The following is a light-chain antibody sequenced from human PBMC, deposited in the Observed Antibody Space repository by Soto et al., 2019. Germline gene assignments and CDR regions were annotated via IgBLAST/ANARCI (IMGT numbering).Light chain of an antibody. Sequence: DIQMTQSPSSLSASVGDRVTITCQASQDISNYLNWYQQKPGKAPKVLIYDASTLETGVPSRFSGSGYGTHFTLTISSLQPEDFAVYYCQQYDNLPITFGQGTRLE. CDR3: QQYDNLPIT. V-gene: IGKV1-33*01. CDR1: QDISNY. CDR2: DAS. J-gene: IGKJ5*01.